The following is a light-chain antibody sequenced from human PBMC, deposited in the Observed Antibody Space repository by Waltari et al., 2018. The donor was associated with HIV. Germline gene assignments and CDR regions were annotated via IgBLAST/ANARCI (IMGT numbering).Light chain of an antibody. CDR1: SSDVGGYNL. V-gene: IGLV2-23*02. J-gene: IGLJ2*01. Sequence: QSALTQPASVSGSPGQSINISCTGTSSDVGGYNLVSLYQQHPGKAPKLMIYEFSKRPSGVSNRFSGSKSGNTASLTISGLQAEDEADYYCCAYAGSTTYVIFGGGTKLTVL. CDR3: CAYAGSTTYVI. CDR2: EFS.